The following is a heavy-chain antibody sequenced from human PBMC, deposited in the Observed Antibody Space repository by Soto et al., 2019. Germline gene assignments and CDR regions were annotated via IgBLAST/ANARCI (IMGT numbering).Heavy chain of an antibody. J-gene: IGHJ5*02. Sequence: XETLSLTCAVSGYSISSGYYWGWLRQPPVKGLGWIGSIYHGGSTCYNPSLNSRVTLSIDMTNNDVSLILNSVTAADTAVYYCARVGPWVPYYYDSSPYTFENWFDHWGQGTLVTVSS. CDR2: IYHGGST. V-gene: IGHV4-38-2*01. D-gene: IGHD3-22*01. CDR1: GYSISSGYY. CDR3: ARVGPWVPYYYDSSPYTFENWFDH.